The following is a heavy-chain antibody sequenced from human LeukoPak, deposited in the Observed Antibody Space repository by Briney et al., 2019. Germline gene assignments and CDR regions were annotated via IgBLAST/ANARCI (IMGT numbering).Heavy chain of an antibody. D-gene: IGHD3-22*01. CDR3: ARDRRDYYDSSGYLCDAFDI. CDR1: GGTFSSYA. J-gene: IGHJ3*02. V-gene: IGHV1-69*05. Sequence: SVKVSCKASGGTFSSYAISWVRQAPGQGLEWMGRIIPIFGTANYAQKFQGRVTITTDESTSTAYMELSSLRSEDTAVYYCARDRRDYYDSSGYLCDAFDIWGQGTMVTVSS. CDR2: IIPIFGTA.